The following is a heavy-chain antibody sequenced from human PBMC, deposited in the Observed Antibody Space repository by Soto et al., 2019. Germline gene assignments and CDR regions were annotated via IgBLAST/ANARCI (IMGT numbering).Heavy chain of an antibody. J-gene: IGHJ6*02. CDR1: SYA. CDR3: ARRRSGGMDV. CDR2: IIPIFGTA. Sequence: SYAISWVRQAPGQGLEWMGGIIPIFGTANYAQKFQGRVTITADESTSTAYMELSSLRSEDTAVYYCARRRSGGMDVWGQGTTVTVSS. V-gene: IGHV1-69*01.